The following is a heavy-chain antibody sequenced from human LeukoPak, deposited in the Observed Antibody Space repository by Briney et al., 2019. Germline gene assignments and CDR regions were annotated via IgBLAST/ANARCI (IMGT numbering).Heavy chain of an antibody. V-gene: IGHV3-21*01. CDR2: MTSTSHI. J-gene: IGHJ4*02. CDR1: GFTFSSYN. Sequence: PGGSLTLSCAASGFTFSSYNLNWVRQAPGKGLEWVSSMTSTSHIYYADSVKGRFTISRDNAKNSLYLQMNSLRAEDTAVYYCARDLDFWSGYKDYWGQGTLVTVSS. D-gene: IGHD3-3*01. CDR3: ARDLDFWSGYKDY.